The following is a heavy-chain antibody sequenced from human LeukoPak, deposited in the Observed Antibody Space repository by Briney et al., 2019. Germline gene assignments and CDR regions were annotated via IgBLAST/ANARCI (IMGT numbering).Heavy chain of an antibody. Sequence: PSETLSLTCAVYGGSFRGYYWSWIRQPPGKGLEWIGEINHSGSTNYNPSLKSRVTISVDTSKNQFSLKLSSVTAADTAVYYCARYSSGWLNWFDPWGQGTLVTVSS. CDR1: GGSFRGYY. V-gene: IGHV4-34*01. J-gene: IGHJ5*02. D-gene: IGHD6-19*01. CDR3: ARYSSGWLNWFDP. CDR2: INHSGST.